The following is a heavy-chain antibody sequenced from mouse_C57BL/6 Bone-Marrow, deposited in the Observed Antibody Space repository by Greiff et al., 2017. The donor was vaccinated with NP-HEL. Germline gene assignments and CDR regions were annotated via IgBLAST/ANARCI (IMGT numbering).Heavy chain of an antibody. V-gene: IGHV1-64*01. Sequence: QVQLQQPGAELVKPGASVTLSCKASGYTFTSYWMHWVKQRPGQGLEWIGMIHPNSGSTNYNEKFKSKATLTVDKSSSTAYMQLSSLTSEDSAVYYCAREGLYHYGSSFYYYAMDYWGQGTAVTVSS. J-gene: IGHJ4*01. CDR3: AREGLYHYGSSFYYYAMDY. CDR2: IHPNSGST. CDR1: GYTFTSYW. D-gene: IGHD1-1*01.